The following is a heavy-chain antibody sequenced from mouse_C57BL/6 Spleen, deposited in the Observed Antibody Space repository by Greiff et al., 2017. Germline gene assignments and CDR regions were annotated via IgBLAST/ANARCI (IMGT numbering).Heavy chain of an antibody. CDR2: ISSGSSTI. J-gene: IGHJ3*01. D-gene: IGHD1-1*01. Sequence: EVKLMESGGGLVKPGGSLKLSCAASGFTFSDYGMHWVRQAPEKGLEWVAYISSGSSTIYYADTVKGRFTISRDNAKTTLFLQMTSLRSEDTAVYYCARPLYYGSSYTFAYWGQGTLVTVSA. CDR3: ARPLYYGSSYTFAY. V-gene: IGHV5-17*01. CDR1: GFTFSDYG.